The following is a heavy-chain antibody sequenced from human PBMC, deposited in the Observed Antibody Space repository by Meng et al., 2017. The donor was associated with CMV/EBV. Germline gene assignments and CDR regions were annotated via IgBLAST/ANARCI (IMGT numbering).Heavy chain of an antibody. CDR1: GFNFSNYW. V-gene: IGHV3-7*01. J-gene: IGHJ4*02. Sequence: GESLKISCAASGFNFSNYWMSWVRQSPGKGLEWVANIKQDGSGKYYVDSVKGRFTISRDNAKNSLYLQMNSLRAEDTAVYYCARDPGLRATSGGQGTLVTVSS. D-gene: IGHD2-15*01. CDR3: ARDPGLRATS. CDR2: IKQDGSGK.